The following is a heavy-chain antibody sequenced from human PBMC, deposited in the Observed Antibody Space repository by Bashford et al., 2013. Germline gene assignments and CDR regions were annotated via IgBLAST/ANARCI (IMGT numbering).Heavy chain of an antibody. V-gene: IGHV1-8*01. CDR1: GYTFTSYD. CDR3: ARESPWRGYSGYDYPYYYYYYGMDV. CDR2: MNPNSGNT. J-gene: IGHJ6*02. Sequence: ASVKVSCKASGYTFTSYDINWVRQATGQGLEWMGWMNPNSGNTGYAQKFQGRVTMTRNTSISTAYMELSSLRSEDTAVYYCARESPWRGYSGYDYPYYYYYYGMDVWGQGTTGHRLL. D-gene: IGHD5-12*01.